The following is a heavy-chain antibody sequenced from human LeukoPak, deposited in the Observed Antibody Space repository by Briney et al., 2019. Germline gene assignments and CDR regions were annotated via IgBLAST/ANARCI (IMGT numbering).Heavy chain of an antibody. J-gene: IGHJ4*02. CDR2: IYYTGNT. Sequence: SETLSLTCTVSGVSISSSSYYWGWIRQPPGKGLEWIGSIYYTGNTYYNPSLKSRVTISVDTSKNQFSLKLSSVTAADTAVYYCARRKTAGYDYWGQGTLVTVSS. V-gene: IGHV4-39*01. D-gene: IGHD1-14*01. CDR1: GVSISSSSYY. CDR3: ARRKTAGYDY.